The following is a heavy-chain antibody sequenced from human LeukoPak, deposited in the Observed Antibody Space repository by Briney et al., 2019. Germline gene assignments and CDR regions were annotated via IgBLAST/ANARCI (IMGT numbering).Heavy chain of an antibody. D-gene: IGHD3-10*01. V-gene: IGHV1-2*02. CDR3: ATLLWFGDFDY. CDR2: VSPNNGGT. J-gene: IGHJ4*02. CDR1: GHLFTGFF. Sequence: ASAVVSCKTSGHLFTGFFIHWVRQAPGQGLEWMGSVSPNNGGTSYAQRFQGRVNMTSDTSTRTAYLQLSGLRFDDTAVYYCATLLWFGDFDYWGQGTPVTVS.